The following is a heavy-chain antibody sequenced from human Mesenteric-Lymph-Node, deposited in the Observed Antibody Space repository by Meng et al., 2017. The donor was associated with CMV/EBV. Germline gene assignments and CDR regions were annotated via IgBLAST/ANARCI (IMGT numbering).Heavy chain of an antibody. V-gene: IGHV3-9*01. CDR2: ISWNSGSI. D-gene: IGHD2-2*01. Sequence: GGSLRLSCAASGFTFDAYAMHWVRQAPGKGLEWVSGISWNSGSIGYADSVKGRFTISRDNAKNSLYLQMNSLRAEDTALYYCAKGYCSSTSCSFDYWGQGTLVTVSS. CDR1: GFTFDAYA. J-gene: IGHJ4*02. CDR3: AKGYCSSTSCSFDY.